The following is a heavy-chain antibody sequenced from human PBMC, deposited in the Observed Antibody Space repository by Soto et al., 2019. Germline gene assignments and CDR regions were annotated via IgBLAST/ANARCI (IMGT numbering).Heavy chain of an antibody. D-gene: IGHD1-26*01. CDR3: AHRLGATLFDY. CDR1: GFSLSTSGVG. V-gene: IGHV2-5*01. Sequence: QITLKESGPTLVKPTQTLTLTCTFSGFSLSTSGVGVGWIRQPPGKALEWLALIYWNDDRRYSPFLKSRLTITKNTSKNQVVLTMTNMDPVDTATYYCAHRLGATLFDYWGQGTLVTVSS. CDR2: IYWNDDR. J-gene: IGHJ4*02.